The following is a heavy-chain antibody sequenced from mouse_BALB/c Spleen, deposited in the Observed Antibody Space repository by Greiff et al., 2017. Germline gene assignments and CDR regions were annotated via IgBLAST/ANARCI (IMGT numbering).Heavy chain of an antibody. V-gene: IGHV1-7*01. CDR1: GYTFTSYW. CDR2: INPSTGYT. Sequence: VLLQQSGAELAKPGASVKMSCKASGYTFTSYWMHWVKQRPGQGLEWIGYINPSTGYTEYNQKFKDKATLTADKSSSTAYMQLSSLTSEDSAVYYCARSITTVVATRDYWGQGTTLTVSS. CDR3: ARSITTVVATRDY. D-gene: IGHD1-1*01. J-gene: IGHJ2*01.